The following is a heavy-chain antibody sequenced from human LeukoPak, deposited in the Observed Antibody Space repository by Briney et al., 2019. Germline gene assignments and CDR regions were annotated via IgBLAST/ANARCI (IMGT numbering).Heavy chain of an antibody. J-gene: IGHJ4*02. D-gene: IGHD5-12*01. Sequence: ASVKVSCKVSGYTLTELAIHWVRQAPGKGLEWMGGFDPEDVETIYAQKFQGRVTMSEDTYTDTAYMELSSLGSEDTAVYYCATYSGYAAYWGQGTLVSVSS. CDR2: FDPEDVET. CDR3: ATYSGYAAY. CDR1: GYTLTELA. V-gene: IGHV1-24*01.